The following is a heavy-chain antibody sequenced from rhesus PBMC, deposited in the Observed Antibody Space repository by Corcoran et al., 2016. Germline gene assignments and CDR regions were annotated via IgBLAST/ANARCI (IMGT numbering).Heavy chain of an antibody. CDR1: GGSISSSTW. D-gene: IGHD2-27*01. Sequence: QVQLQESGPAVVKPSETLSLTCAVSGGSISSSTWWSWIRQSPGKGLEWIGGIYGSGARTEYNPSPSFRVTISIGTSKSHFSRKLCSVTAADTAVYYCARHASDCSGIYCNLGYVEFWVQGALVTVSS. J-gene: IGHJ1*01. V-gene: IGHV4-93*02. CDR3: ARHASDCSGIYCNLGYVEF. CDR2: IYGSGART.